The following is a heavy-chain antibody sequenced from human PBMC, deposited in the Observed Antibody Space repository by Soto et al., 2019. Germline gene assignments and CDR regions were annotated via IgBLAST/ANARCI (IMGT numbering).Heavy chain of an antibody. J-gene: IGHJ4*02. Sequence: GGSLRLSCAASGLTISSLWMHWVRQAPGKGLVWVSRINSDGSSTSYADSVKGRFTISRDNAKNTLYLQMNSLRAEDTAVYYCAPRGGALIDYWGQGTLVTVSS. D-gene: IGHD1-26*01. CDR2: INSDGSST. V-gene: IGHV3-74*01. CDR3: APRGGALIDY. CDR1: GLTISSLW.